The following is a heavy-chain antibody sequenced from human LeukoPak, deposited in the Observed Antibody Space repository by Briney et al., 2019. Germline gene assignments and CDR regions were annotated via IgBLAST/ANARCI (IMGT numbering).Heavy chain of an antibody. J-gene: IGHJ4*02. CDR2: ISSTSNYI. Sequence: GGSLRLSCAASGFTFSTYAISWVRQAPGKGLEWVSCISSTSNYIFYADSVKGRFTISRDNAKNSLYLQMNSLRAEDTAVYYCARDSGGYSYGLPDYWGQGTLVTVSS. CDR3: ARDSGGYSYGLPDY. CDR1: GFTFSTYA. V-gene: IGHV3-21*01. D-gene: IGHD5-18*01.